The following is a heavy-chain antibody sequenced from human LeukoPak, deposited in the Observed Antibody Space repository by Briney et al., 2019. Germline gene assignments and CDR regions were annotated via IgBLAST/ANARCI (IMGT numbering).Heavy chain of an antibody. Sequence: ASVKVSCKASGYTFTDNHTHWVRQAPGQGLEWMGWINPNSGGTNYAQRFQGRVTMTRDTSISTAYIELNSLRSDDTAVYYCVRGYCSGGSCSGAWFDPWGQGTRVTVSS. CDR1: GYTFTDNH. J-gene: IGHJ5*02. D-gene: IGHD2-15*01. CDR2: INPNSGGT. V-gene: IGHV1-2*02. CDR3: VRGYCSGGSCSGAWFDP.